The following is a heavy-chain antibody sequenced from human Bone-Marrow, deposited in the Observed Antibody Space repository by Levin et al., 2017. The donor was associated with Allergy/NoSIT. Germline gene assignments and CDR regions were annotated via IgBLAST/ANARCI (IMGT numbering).Heavy chain of an antibody. CDR1: TSTFSSYV. J-gene: IGHJ3*01. V-gene: IGHV3-30*04. CDR3: ATAGRTSGYADAFEF. CDR2: ISHDETSE. Sequence: GGSLRLSCVASTSTFSSYVLHWVRQAPGKGLEWVAVISHDETSEAFAESVKGRFTISKDNSKKMLYLQMNSLREEDTAVYYCATAGRTSGYADAFEFWGQGTMVTVSS. D-gene: IGHD3-22*01.